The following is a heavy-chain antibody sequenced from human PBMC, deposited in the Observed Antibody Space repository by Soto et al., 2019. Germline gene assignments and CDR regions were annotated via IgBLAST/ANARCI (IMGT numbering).Heavy chain of an antibody. CDR1: GGSISSYY. V-gene: IGHV4-59*01. Sequence: SETLSLTCTVSGGSISSYYWSWIRQPPGKGLEWIGYIYYSGSTNYNPSLKSRVTISVDTSKNQFSLKLSSVTAADTAVYYCARGPKYYDILTGYLWDPPDRGWIDPWGQGTLVTVSS. J-gene: IGHJ5*02. CDR3: ARGPKYYDILTGYLWDPPDRGWIDP. D-gene: IGHD3-9*01. CDR2: IYYSGST.